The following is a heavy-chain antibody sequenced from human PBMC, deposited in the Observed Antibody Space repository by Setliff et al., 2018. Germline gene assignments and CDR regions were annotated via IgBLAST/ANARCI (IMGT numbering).Heavy chain of an antibody. CDR3: ARGSRFGTIVYKGDYYMGV. J-gene: IGHJ6*03. CDR2: INTNTGNP. D-gene: IGHD3-10*01. V-gene: IGHV7-4-1*02. Sequence: ASVQVSCQASGYTFTNSAMTWMRQAPGQGLEYMGWINTNTGNPIYAQGFTGRFVFSLDISVSTAYLQISSLKSEDTAVYYCARGSRFGTIVYKGDYYMGVVGKGPTVTVSS. CDR1: GYTFTNSA.